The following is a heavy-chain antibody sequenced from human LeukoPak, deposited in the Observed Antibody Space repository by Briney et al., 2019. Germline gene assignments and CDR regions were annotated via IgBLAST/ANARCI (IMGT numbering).Heavy chain of an antibody. J-gene: IGHJ4*02. D-gene: IGHD3-10*01. CDR1: GYTFTGYY. CDR3: ARAPGSGFGESTPLTGPNFHDY. CDR2: INPNSGGT. Sequence: ASVKVSCKASGYTFTGYYMHWVRQAPGQGLEWMGWINPNSGGTNYAQKFQGRVTMTRDTSISTAYMELSRLRSDDTAVYYCARAPGSGFGESTPLTGPNFHDYWGQGTLVTVSS. V-gene: IGHV1-2*02.